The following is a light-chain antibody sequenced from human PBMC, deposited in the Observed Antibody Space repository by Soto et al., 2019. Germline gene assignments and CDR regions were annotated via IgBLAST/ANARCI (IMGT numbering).Light chain of an antibody. J-gene: IGKJ2*01. CDR3: QESYATPYT. CDR2: AAY. V-gene: IGKV1-39*01. CDR1: QSISSY. Sequence: DIQMTQSPYSLSASVGDRVTITCRASQSISSYLNWYQQKPGKAPKLLIYAAYNLQSGVPSRFSGSGSGTDFTLTISSLQPEDFTTDYFQESYATPYTFGQGTTLAIK.